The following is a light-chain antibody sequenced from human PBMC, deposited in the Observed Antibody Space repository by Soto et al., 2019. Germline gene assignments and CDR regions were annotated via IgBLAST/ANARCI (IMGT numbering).Light chain of an antibody. J-gene: IGLJ1*01. V-gene: IGLV2-14*03. CDR3: SSYTSTSTYV. CDR2: DAT. Sequence: QSALTQPASVSGSPGQSITISCTGTSSDFGGYTYVSWYQQHPGKAPKLMIFDATGRPSGVSNRFSGSKSDNTASLTIAGLQAEDEADYYCSSYTSTSTYVFGTGTKVTVL. CDR1: SSDFGGYTY.